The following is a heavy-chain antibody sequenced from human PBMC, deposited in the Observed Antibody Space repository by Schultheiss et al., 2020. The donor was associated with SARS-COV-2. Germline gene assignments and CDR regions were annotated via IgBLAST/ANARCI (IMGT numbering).Heavy chain of an antibody. CDR1: GGSVSSGSYY. CDR3: ARHRGYYYGSGSYPNWFDP. D-gene: IGHD3-10*01. J-gene: IGHJ5*02. V-gene: IGHV4-61*01. CDR2: IYYSGST. Sequence: SETLSLTCTVSGGSVSSGSYYWSWIRQPPGKGLEWIGYIYYSGSTYYNPSLKSRVTISVDTSKNQFSLKLSSVTAADTAVYYCARHRGYYYGSGSYPNWFDPWGQGTLVTVSS.